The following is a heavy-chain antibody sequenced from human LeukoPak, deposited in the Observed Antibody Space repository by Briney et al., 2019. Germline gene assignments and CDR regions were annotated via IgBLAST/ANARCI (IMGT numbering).Heavy chain of an antibody. J-gene: IGHJ4*02. CDR1: GLTFSSYS. CDR3: AKAPVTSCRGAFCYPFDY. CDR2: MSSSDDGR. Sequence: GGSLRLSCAASGLTFSSYSMNWVHQAPGKGLEWVSAMSSSDDGRYYAASVRGRFTISRDTSRSTLYLQMNSLRAEDAAVYYCAKAPVTSCRGAFCYPFDYWGQGTLVTVSS. D-gene: IGHD2-15*01. V-gene: IGHV3-23*01.